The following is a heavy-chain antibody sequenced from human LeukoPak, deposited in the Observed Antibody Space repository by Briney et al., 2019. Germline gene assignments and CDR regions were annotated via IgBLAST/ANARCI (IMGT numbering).Heavy chain of an antibody. V-gene: IGHV3-23*01. CDR2: ISASGDIT. Sequence: GGSLRLSCAASGFTFSNYAMSWVRQPPGKGLEWVSGISASGDITYYGDSVKGRFTISRDNSKNTLYLQINSLRVEDTAIYYCAKDRSDSSSWYCVDVWGQGTTVTVSS. CDR3: AKDRSDSSSWYCVDV. D-gene: IGHD6-13*01. J-gene: IGHJ6*02. CDR1: GFTFSNYA.